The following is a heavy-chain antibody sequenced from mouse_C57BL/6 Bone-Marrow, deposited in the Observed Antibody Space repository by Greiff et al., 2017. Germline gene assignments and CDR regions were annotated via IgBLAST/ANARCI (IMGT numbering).Heavy chain of an antibody. Sequence: EVKLVESGGGLVKPGGSLKLSCAASGFTFSDYGMHWVRQAPEKGLEWVAYISSGSSTIYYADTVKGRFTISRDNAKNTLFLQMTSLRSEDTAMYYCAREDGYHNPAWFAYWGQGTLVTVSA. V-gene: IGHV5-17*01. CDR1: GFTFSDYG. D-gene: IGHD2-3*01. J-gene: IGHJ3*01. CDR3: AREDGYHNPAWFAY. CDR2: ISSGSSTI.